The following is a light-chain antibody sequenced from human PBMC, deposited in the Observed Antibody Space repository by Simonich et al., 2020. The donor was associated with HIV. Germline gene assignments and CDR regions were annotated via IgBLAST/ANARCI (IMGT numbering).Light chain of an antibody. CDR3: SSYTTSRTLV. CDR1: SSDVGGYNY. CDR2: DVR. Sequence: QSALTQPVSVSGSPGQSITISCTGTSSDVGGYNYVYWYQQHPGKATKLMIYDVRKRPSGVSNRFSGSKSGNTASLTISGLQAEDEADYYCSSYTTSRTLVFGGGTKLTVL. J-gene: IGLJ3*02. V-gene: IGLV2-14*03.